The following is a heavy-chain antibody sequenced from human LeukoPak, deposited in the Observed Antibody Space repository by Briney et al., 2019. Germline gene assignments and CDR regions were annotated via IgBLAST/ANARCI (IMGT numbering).Heavy chain of an antibody. CDR3: ARGNTIFGVVLAYYFDY. CDR2: INPNSGGT. V-gene: IGHV1-2*02. Sequence: GASVKVSCKASGYTFTGYYMHWVRQAPGQGLEWMGWINPNSGGTNYAQKFQGRVTMTRDTSISTAYMELSRLRSDDTAVYYCARGNTIFGVVLAYYFDYWGQGTLVTVSS. J-gene: IGHJ4*02. CDR1: GYTFTGYY. D-gene: IGHD3-3*01.